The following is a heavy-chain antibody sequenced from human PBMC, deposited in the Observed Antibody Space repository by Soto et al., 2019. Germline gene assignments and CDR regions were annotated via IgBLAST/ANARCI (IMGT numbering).Heavy chain of an antibody. V-gene: IGHV1-69*13. CDR1: GGTFSSYA. J-gene: IGHJ4*02. CDR3: ARDHAEMATMLPAII. Sequence: ASVKVSCKASGGTFSSYAISWVRQAPGQGLEWMGGIIPIFGTANYAQKFQGRVTITADESTSTAYMELSSLRSEDTAVYYCARDHAEMATMLPAIIWGQGTLVTVSS. CDR2: IIPIFGTA. D-gene: IGHD5-12*01.